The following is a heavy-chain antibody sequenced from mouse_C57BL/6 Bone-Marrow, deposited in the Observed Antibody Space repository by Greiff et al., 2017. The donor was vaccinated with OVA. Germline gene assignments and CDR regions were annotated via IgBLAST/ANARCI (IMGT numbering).Heavy chain of an antibody. D-gene: IGHD1-1*01. J-gene: IGHJ2*01. V-gene: IGHV1-50*01. CDR1: GYTFTSYW. CDR3: ARSPSPYYYGSSYEDY. CDR2: IDPSDSYT. Sequence: QVQLQQPGAELVKPGASVKLSCKASGYTFTSYWMQWVNQRPGQGLEWIGEIDPSDSYTNYNQKFKGKATLTVDTSSSTADMQLSSLTSEDSAVYYCARSPSPYYYGSSYEDYWGQGTTLTVSS.